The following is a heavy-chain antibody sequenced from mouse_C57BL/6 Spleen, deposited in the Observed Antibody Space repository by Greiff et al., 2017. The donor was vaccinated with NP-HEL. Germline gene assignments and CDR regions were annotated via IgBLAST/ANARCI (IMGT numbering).Heavy chain of an antibody. CDR2: IDPSDSET. J-gene: IGHJ1*03. Sequence: QVQLQQPGAELVRPGSSVKLSCKASGYTFTSYWMHWVKQRPIQGLEWIGNIDPSDSETHYNQKFKDKATLTVDKSSSTAYMQLSSLTSEDSAVYYCARIYDGYYGWYFGVWGTGATVTVSS. CDR1: GYTFTSYW. D-gene: IGHD2-3*01. V-gene: IGHV1-52*01. CDR3: ARIYDGYYGWYFGV.